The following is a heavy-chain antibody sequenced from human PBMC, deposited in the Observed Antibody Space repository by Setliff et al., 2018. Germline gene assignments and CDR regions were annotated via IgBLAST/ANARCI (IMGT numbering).Heavy chain of an antibody. J-gene: IGHJ6*02. CDR3: ARSDYGDYFAWDSYGMDV. V-gene: IGHV5-51*01. Sequence: GESLTISCKGSGYSFTSYWIGWARQMPGRGLEWMGIIYPGDSDTRYSPSFQGQVTISADRSTRTAYLQWSSLKASDTAFYYCARSDYGDYFAWDSYGMDVWGQGTTVTVSS. D-gene: IGHD4-17*01. CDR1: GYSFTSYW. CDR2: IYPGDSDT.